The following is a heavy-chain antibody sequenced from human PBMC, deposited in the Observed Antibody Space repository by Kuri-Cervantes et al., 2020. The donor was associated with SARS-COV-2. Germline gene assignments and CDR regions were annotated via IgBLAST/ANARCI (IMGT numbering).Heavy chain of an antibody. CDR1: GYTFPSYD. D-gene: IGHD6-13*01. CDR3: ARRFYGSSWYNYYYYGMDV. CDR2: MNPNSGNT. Sequence: SVKVSCKASGYTFPSYDINWVRQATGQGLEWMGWMNPNSGNTGYAQKFQGRVTMTRNTSISTAYMELCSLRSEDTAVYYCARRFYGSSWYNYYYYGMDVWGQGTMVTVSS. V-gene: IGHV1-8*01. J-gene: IGHJ6*02.